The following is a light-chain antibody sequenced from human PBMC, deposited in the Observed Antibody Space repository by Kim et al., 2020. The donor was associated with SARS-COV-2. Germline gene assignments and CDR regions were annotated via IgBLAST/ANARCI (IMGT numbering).Light chain of an antibody. V-gene: IGLV3-21*03. CDR2: GDF. J-gene: IGLJ3*02. CDR1: GSGTKR. CDR3: QVWDSDNDDRV. Sequence: APGKRARKKWGGRGSGTKRVHGYQQRPGKAHILVIYGDFDRPGGIPARFSGSNSANTATLIIRGVEAGDEADYYCQVWDSDNDDRVFGGGTQLTVL.